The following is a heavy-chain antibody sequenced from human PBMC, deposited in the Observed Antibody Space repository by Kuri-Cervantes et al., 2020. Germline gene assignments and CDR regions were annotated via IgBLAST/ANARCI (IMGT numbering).Heavy chain of an antibody. J-gene: IGHJ4*02. CDR1: GFSFSTHG. CDR3: ARGRRMAVAGTGFDY. V-gene: IGHV3-30*03. Sequence: GESLKSSCQASGFSFSTHGMHWVRQAPGKGLEWVALISYDGNDKHYTDSVRGRFTISRDNFENTLYLQMNSLGAKDTAVYYCARGRRMAVAGTGFDYWGQGTLVTVSS. D-gene: IGHD6-19*01. CDR2: ISYDGNDK.